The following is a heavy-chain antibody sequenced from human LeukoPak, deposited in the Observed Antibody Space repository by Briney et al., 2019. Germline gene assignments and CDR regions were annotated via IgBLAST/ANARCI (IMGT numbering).Heavy chain of an antibody. CDR2: INHSGST. CDR3: ASWRLMRAFDI. J-gene: IGHJ3*02. Sequence: SETQSLTCAVYGGSFSGYYWSWIRQPPGKGLEWIGEINHSGSTNYNPSLKSRVTISVDTSKNRFSLKLSSVTAADTAVYYCASWRLMRAFDIWGQGTMVTVSS. CDR1: GGSFSGYY. V-gene: IGHV4-34*01. D-gene: IGHD2-8*01.